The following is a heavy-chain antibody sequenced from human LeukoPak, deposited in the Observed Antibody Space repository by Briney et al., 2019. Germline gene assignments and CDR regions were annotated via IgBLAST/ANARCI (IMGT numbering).Heavy chain of an antibody. J-gene: IGHJ4*02. Sequence: GGSLRLSCAASGFTFSSYSMNWVRQAPGKGLEWVSAISGSGGSTYYADSVKGRFTISRDNSKNTLYLQMNSLRAEDTAVYYCAKRGKIVVVPAATTHPYYFDYWGQGTLVTVSS. CDR1: GFTFSSYS. CDR2: ISGSGGST. V-gene: IGHV3-23*01. D-gene: IGHD2-2*01. CDR3: AKRGKIVVVPAATTHPYYFDY.